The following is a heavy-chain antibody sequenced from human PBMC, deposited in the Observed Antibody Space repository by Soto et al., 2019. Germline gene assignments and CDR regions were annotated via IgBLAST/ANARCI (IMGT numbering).Heavy chain of an antibody. CDR3: ATDLGGPRGRFYLFQH. D-gene: IGHD3-3*01. Sequence: ASVNVSCKVSGYTLTELSMHWVRQAPGKGLEWMGGFDPEDGETIYAQKFQGRVTMTEDTSTDTAYMELSSLRSEDTAVYYCATDLGGPRGRFYLFQHWGQGTLVTVSS. V-gene: IGHV1-24*01. J-gene: IGHJ1*01. CDR1: GYTLTELS. CDR2: FDPEDGET.